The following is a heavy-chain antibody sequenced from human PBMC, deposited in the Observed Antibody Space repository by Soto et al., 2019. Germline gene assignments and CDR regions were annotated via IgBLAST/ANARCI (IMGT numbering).Heavy chain of an antibody. V-gene: IGHV4-30-4*01. CDR2: IYYSGST. CDR3: ARYGSGECNRGSCYSPFDY. Sequence: SETLSLTCTVSGRSISSVNYYWSWIRQPPGKGLEWIGYIYYSGSTYYNPSLRSRVTISVDTSKNQFSLKLSSVTPADTAVYYCARYGSGECNRGSCYSPFDYWGQGTLVTVSS. J-gene: IGHJ4*02. D-gene: IGHD2-15*01. CDR1: GRSISSVNYY.